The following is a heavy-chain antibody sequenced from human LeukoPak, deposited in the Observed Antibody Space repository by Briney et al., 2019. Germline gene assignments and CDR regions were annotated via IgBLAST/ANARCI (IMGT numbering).Heavy chain of an antibody. D-gene: IGHD3-22*01. CDR2: IYYSGST. V-gene: IGHV4-59*08. Sequence: SETLFLTCTVSGGSISSYYWSWIRQPPGKGLEWIGYIYYSGSTNYNPSLKSRVTISVDTSKNQFSLKLSSVTAADTAVYFCARGPYSYDSSGAFDIWGQGTMVTVSS. CDR3: ARGPYSYDSSGAFDI. J-gene: IGHJ3*02. CDR1: GGSISSYY.